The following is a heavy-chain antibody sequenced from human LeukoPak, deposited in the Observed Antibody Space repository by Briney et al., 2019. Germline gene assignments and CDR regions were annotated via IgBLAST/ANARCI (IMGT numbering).Heavy chain of an antibody. CDR1: GYSFTSYW. D-gene: IGHD2-15*01. J-gene: IGHJ4*02. Sequence: PGESLRISCKGSGYSFTSYWISWVRQMPGKGLEWMGRIDPSDSYTNYSPSFQGHVTISADKSTSTAYLQWSSLKASDTAMYYCARERVVVAVDFDYWGQGTLVTVSS. CDR3: ARERVVVAVDFDY. V-gene: IGHV5-10-1*01. CDR2: IDPSDSYT.